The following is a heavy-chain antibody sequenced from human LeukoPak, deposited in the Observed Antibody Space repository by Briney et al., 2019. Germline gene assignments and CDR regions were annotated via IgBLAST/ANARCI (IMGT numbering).Heavy chain of an antibody. CDR1: GFTFSSYS. CDR3: ARVDSSGYVDY. V-gene: IGHV3-21*01. D-gene: IGHD3-22*01. Sequence: GGSLRLSCAASGFTFSSYSMNWVRQAPGKGLEWVSSISSSSSYIYYADSVKGRYTISRDNAKNSLYLQMNSLRAEDTAVYYCARVDSSGYVDYWGQGTLVTVSS. CDR2: ISSSSSYI. J-gene: IGHJ4*02.